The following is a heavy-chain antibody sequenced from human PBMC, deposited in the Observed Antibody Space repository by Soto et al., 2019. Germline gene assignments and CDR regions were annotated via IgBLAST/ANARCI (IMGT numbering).Heavy chain of an antibody. Sequence: ASVKVSCKASGYTFTSYDINWVRQATGQGLEWMGWMNPNSGNTGYAQKFQGRVTMTRNTSISTAYMELSSLRSEDTAVYYCARGSCCVSDDFWSSGSTRNNWFDPWGQGTLVTVSS. D-gene: IGHD3-3*01. V-gene: IGHV1-8*01. CDR3: ARGSCCVSDDFWSSGSTRNNWFDP. CDR2: MNPNSGNT. J-gene: IGHJ5*02. CDR1: GYTFTSYD.